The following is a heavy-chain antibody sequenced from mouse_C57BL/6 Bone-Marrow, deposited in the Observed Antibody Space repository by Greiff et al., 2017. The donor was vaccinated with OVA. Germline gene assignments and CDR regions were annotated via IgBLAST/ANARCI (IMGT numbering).Heavy chain of an antibody. D-gene: IGHD4-1*01. J-gene: IGHJ3*01. V-gene: IGHV5-12*01. CDR2: ISNGGGST. CDR3: ARQDWDDAY. Sequence: EVQLVESGGGLVQPGGSLKLSCAASGFTFSDYYMYWVRQTPEKRLEWVAYISNGGGSTYYPDTVKGRFTISRDNAKNTLYLQMSRLKSEDTAMYYCARQDWDDAYWGQGTLVTVSA. CDR1: GFTFSDYY.